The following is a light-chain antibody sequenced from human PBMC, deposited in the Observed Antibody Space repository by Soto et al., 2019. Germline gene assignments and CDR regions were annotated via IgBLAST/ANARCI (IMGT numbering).Light chain of an antibody. Sequence: DIQMTQSAATLSAFLGDRVTITCWASHSFSSWLAWYQQKQGKAPNLLIYDASTLHSGVPSRFSGGGYGTDFTLTISSLQTEDFATYYCQQVNVYPSTFGGGTKVDIK. V-gene: IGKV1-5*01. CDR1: HSFSSW. CDR2: DAS. J-gene: IGKJ4*01. CDR3: QQVNVYPST.